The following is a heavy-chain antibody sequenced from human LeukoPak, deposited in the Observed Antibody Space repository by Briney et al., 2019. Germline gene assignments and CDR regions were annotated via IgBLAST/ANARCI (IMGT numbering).Heavy chain of an antibody. J-gene: IGHJ3*01. CDR3: TRDHYPGIARGGACNF. V-gene: IGHV3-30-3*01. D-gene: IGHD2/OR15-2a*01. CDR2: ISYDGSER. CDR1: GFTFNSFA. Sequence: PGRSLRLSCVASGFTFNSFAMHWVRQAPGKGLEWVAVISYDGSERYYADSGKGRFTISRDNSKNATYLEMNSMRVEDTAIYYCTRDHYPGIARGGACNFWGQGTMVTVSS.